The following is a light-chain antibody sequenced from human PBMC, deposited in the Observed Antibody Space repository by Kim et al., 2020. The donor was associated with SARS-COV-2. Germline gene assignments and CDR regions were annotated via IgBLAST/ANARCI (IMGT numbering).Light chain of an antibody. V-gene: IGKV3-11*01. CDR3: QQRSNWPT. Sequence: SLSPGERATLSCRASQSVSRYLAWYQQKPGQAHRLLIYDASNRATGIPARFSGSGSGTDFTLTISSLEPEDFVVYYCQQRSNWPTFGQGTRLEIK. CDR2: DAS. J-gene: IGKJ5*01. CDR1: QSVSRY.